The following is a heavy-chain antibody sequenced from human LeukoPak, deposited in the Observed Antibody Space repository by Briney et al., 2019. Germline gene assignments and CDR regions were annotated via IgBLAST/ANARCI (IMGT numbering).Heavy chain of an antibody. D-gene: IGHD5-12*01. Sequence: SETLSLTCAVSGGSISSYYWSWIRQPPGKGLEWIGYIYYSGSTNYNPSLKSRVTISVDTSKNQFSLKLSSVTAADTAVYYCARAYSGYDFYFDYWGQGTLVTVSS. J-gene: IGHJ4*02. CDR2: IYYSGST. CDR3: ARAYSGYDFYFDY. CDR1: GGSISSYY. V-gene: IGHV4-59*01.